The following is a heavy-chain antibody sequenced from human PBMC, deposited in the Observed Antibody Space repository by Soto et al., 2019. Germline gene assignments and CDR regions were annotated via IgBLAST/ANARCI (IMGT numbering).Heavy chain of an antibody. Sequence: SETLSLTCAVYGGSFSGYYWSWTRQPPGKGLEWIGEINHSGSTNYNPSLKSRVTISVDTSKNQFSLKLSSVTAADTAVYYCARSMVRGVIIYVSRLEFDPWGQGTLVTVS. V-gene: IGHV4-34*01. D-gene: IGHD3-10*01. CDR1: GGSFSGYY. CDR2: INHSGST. CDR3: ARSMVRGVIIYVSRLEFDP. J-gene: IGHJ5*02.